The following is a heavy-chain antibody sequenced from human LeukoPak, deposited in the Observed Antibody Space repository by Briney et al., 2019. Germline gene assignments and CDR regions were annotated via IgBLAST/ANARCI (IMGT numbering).Heavy chain of an antibody. CDR2: IYYSGST. CDR1: GGSISRCY. V-gene: IGHV4-59*01. D-gene: IGHD6-19*01. CDR3: ARGGWYPESFQH. J-gene: IGHJ1*01. Sequence: PSETLSLTLTVSGGSISRCYWNWIRQPPGKGLEWIGYIYYSGSTNYNPSLKSRVTISVDTSKNQFSLKLSSVTAADMAVYYCARGGWYPESFQHWGQGGLVTVSS.